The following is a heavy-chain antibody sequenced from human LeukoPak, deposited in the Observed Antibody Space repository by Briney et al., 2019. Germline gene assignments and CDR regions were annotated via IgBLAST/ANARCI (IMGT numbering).Heavy chain of an antibody. Sequence: SETLSLTCTVSGGSISSGSYYWSWIRQPAGKGLEWIGRIYTSGSTNYNPSLKSRVTISVDTSKNQFSLKLSSVTAADTAVYYCARGSRVDYLAAFDIWGQGTMVTVSS. CDR1: GGSISSGSYY. V-gene: IGHV4-61*02. D-gene: IGHD3-3*01. CDR2: IYTSGST. J-gene: IGHJ3*02. CDR3: ARGSRVDYLAAFDI.